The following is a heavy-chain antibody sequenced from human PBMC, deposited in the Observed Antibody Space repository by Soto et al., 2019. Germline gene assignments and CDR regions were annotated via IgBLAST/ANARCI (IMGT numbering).Heavy chain of an antibody. CDR1: GGTFSSYA. V-gene: IGHV1-69*01. J-gene: IGHJ6*02. D-gene: IGHD3-10*01. CDR3: ARDRLGPREGGVEFYYYYGMDV. Sequence: QVQLVQSGAEVKKPGSSVKVSCKASGGTFSSYAISWVRQAPGQGLEWMGGIIPIFGTANYAQKFQGRVTITAYESTSTAYMELRSLRSEDTAVYYCARDRLGPREGGVEFYYYYGMDVWGQGTTVTVSS. CDR2: IIPIFGTA.